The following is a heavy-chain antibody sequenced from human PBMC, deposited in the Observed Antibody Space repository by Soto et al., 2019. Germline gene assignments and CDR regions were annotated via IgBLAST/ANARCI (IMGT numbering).Heavy chain of an antibody. CDR1: GFTVSSNY. D-gene: IGHD1-7*01. CDR3: ARGRTTFDY. V-gene: IGHV3-53*01. Sequence: GLSMRLSCAASGFTVSSNYMSWVRQAQEEGLEWVSVIYSGGSTYYADSVKGRFTISRDNSKNTLYLQMNSLRAEHTALYYCARGRTTFDYWGQGTPVTVSS. J-gene: IGHJ4*02. CDR2: IYSGGST.